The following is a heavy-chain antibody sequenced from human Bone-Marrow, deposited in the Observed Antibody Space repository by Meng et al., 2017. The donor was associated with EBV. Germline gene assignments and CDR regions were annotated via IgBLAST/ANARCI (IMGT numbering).Heavy chain of an antibody. CDR3: ARGSFGATPFGY. CDR2: INHSGST. D-gene: IGHD3-16*01. V-gene: IGHV4-34*02. J-gene: IGHJ4*02. CDR1: GGSLRGYY. Sequence: VRVQECGGGPLNSSEPLSPPCAVYGGSLRGYYGSWIRQPPGKGLEWIGEINHSGSTNYNPSLKSRVTISVDTSKNQFSLKLSSVTAADTAVYYCARGSFGATPFGYWGQGTLVTVSS.